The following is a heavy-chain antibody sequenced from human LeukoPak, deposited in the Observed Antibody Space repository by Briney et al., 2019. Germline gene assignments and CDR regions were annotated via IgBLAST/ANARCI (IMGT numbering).Heavy chain of an antibody. J-gene: IGHJ4*02. D-gene: IGHD3-16*02. V-gene: IGHV4-38-2*01. CDR1: GYSISSGYY. CDR3: ARRLVVLQGFDY. Sequence: SETLSLTCALSGYSISSGYYWGWIRQPPGKGLEWIGSIYNSGSTYYNPSLKSRVTISVDTSKNQFSLKLSSVTAADTAVYYCARRLVVLQGFDYWGQGTLVTVSS. CDR2: IYNSGST.